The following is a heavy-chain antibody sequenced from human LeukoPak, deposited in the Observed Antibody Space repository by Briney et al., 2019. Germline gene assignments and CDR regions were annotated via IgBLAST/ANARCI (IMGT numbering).Heavy chain of an antibody. J-gene: IGHJ4*02. D-gene: IGHD1-26*01. CDR3: ARVSGSYLRGLFDY. Sequence: PGQSLRLSCTTPGFIFSDCALSWFRQAPGKGLEWVSAISGSGGSTYYADSVKGRFTISRDNSKNTLYLQMNSLRAEDTAVYYCARVSGSYLRGLFDYWGQGTLVTVSS. CDR1: GFIFSDCA. V-gene: IGHV3-23*01. CDR2: ISGSGGST.